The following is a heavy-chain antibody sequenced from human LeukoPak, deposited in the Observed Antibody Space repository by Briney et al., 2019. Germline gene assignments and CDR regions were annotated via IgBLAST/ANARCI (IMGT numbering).Heavy chain of an antibody. CDR2: ISSSSSYI. CDR1: GFTFGSYS. J-gene: IGHJ4*02. V-gene: IGHV3-21*01. D-gene: IGHD2-21*02. CDR3: ARGGLVTAIGPFDY. Sequence: GGPLRLSCAASGFTFGSYSMNWVRQAPGKGLEWVSSISSSSSYIYYADSVKGRFTISRDNAKNSLYLQMNSLRAEDTAVYYCARGGLVTAIGPFDYWGQGTLVTVSS.